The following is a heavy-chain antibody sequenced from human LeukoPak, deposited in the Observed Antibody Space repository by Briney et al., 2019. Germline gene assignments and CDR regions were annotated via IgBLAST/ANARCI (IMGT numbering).Heavy chain of an antibody. CDR1: GFTFSAYA. CDR3: AKGVRFLDWWMLDY. D-gene: IGHD3-9*01. CDR2: ISGTAAST. J-gene: IGHJ4*02. V-gene: IGHV3-23*01. Sequence: GGSLRVSCAASGFTFSAYALSWVRQAPGKGLEWVSAISGTAASTYYADSVEGRFTISRDNSKSTLYLQMNSLRGEDTAIYYCAKGVRFLDWWMLDYWGQGPLVTVSS.